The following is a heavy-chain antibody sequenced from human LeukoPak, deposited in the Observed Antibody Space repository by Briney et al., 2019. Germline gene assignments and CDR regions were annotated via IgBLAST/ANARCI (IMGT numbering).Heavy chain of an antibody. CDR3: ARDRRDGYPEYYSDY. J-gene: IGHJ4*02. CDR2: INPNSGGT. D-gene: IGHD5-24*01. V-gene: IGHV1-2*02. CDR1: GYTFTGYY. Sequence: GASVKVSCKASGYTFTGYYMHWVRQAPGQGLEWMGWINPNSGGTNYAQKFQGRVTMTRDTSISTAYMELSRLRSDDTAVYYCARDRRDGYPEYYSDYWGQGTLVTVSS.